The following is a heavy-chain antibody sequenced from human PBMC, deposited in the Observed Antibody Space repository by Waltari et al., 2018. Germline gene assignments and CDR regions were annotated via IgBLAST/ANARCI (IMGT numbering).Heavy chain of an antibody. Sequence: QLQLQESGPGLVKPSETLSLTCTVSGGSISSSSYYWGWIRQPPGKGLEWIGSIYYSGSTYYTPSLNSRVTISVDTSKNQFSLKLSSVTAADTAVYYCARSTPYSGYDYYYYYGMDVWGQGTTVTVSS. D-gene: IGHD5-12*01. CDR2: IYYSGST. V-gene: IGHV4-39*07. CDR3: ARSTPYSGYDYYYYYGMDV. CDR1: GGSISSSSYY. J-gene: IGHJ6*02.